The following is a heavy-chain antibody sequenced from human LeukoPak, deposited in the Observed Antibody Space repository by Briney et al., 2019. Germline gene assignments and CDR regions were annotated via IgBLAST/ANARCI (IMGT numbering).Heavy chain of an antibody. D-gene: IGHD1-1*01. J-gene: IGHJ5*02. CDR3: AREVTTNAWFDP. V-gene: IGHV4-34*01. CDR2: INHSGST. CDR1: GGSFSGYY. Sequence: SETLSLTCAVYGGSFSGYYWSWIRQPPGKGLEWIGEINHSGSTNYNPSLKSRVTISVDTSKNQFSLKLSSVTAADTAVYYCAREVTTNAWFDPWAREPWSPSPQ.